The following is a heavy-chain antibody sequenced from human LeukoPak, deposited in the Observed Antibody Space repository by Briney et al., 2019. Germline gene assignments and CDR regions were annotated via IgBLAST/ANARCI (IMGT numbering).Heavy chain of an antibody. J-gene: IGHJ6*04. CDR3: ARMPRGPDV. CDR2: IKQDGSEK. D-gene: IGHD2-2*01. Sequence: GGSLRLSCAASGFTFSSYWMVWVRQAPGEGLEWVASIKQDGSEKYYVDSMKGRFTISRDNAKNSLYLQMNSLRAEDTAVYYCARMPRGPDVWGKGTTVTVSS. V-gene: IGHV3-7*01. CDR1: GFTFSSYW.